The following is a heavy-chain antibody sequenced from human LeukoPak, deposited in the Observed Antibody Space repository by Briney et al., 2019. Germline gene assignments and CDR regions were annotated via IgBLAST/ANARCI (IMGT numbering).Heavy chain of an antibody. V-gene: IGHV1-18*01. CDR1: GYTFTSYG. CDR2: ISAYNGNT. D-gene: IGHD3-22*01. J-gene: IGHJ4*02. Sequence: ASVKVSCKASGYTFTSYGISWVRQAPGQGLEWMGWISAYNGNTNYAQKLQGRITMTTDTSTSTAYMELRSLRSDDTAVYYCARDATVQVYYYDSSGYSLDYWGQGTLVTVSS. CDR3: ARDATVQVYYYDSSGYSLDY.